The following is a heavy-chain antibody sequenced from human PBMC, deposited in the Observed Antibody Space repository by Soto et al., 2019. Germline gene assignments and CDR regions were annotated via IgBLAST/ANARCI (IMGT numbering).Heavy chain of an antibody. CDR3: ARERIGYSYGYRVNDAFDI. CDR2: ISAYNGNT. D-gene: IGHD5-18*01. V-gene: IGHV1-18*01. CDR1: GYTFTSYG. Sequence: WASVKVSCKASGYTFTSYGISWVRQAPGQGLEWMGWISAYNGNTNYAQKLQGRVTMTTDTSTSTAYMELRSLRSDDTAVYYCARERIGYSYGYRVNDAFDIWGQGTMVTVSS. J-gene: IGHJ3*02.